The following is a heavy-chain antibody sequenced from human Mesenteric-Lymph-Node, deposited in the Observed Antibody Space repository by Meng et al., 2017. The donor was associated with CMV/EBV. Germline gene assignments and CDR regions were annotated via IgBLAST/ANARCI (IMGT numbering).Heavy chain of an antibody. CDR3: ARNIVVVPAAPYYYYYYGMDV. CDR2: ISSSSTI. D-gene: IGHD2-2*01. J-gene: IGHJ6*02. CDR1: GFIFSSYW. Sequence: GESLKISCAASGFIFSSYWMSWVRQAPGKGLEWVSSISSSSTIYYADSVKGRFTISRDNAKNSLYLQMNSLRAEDTAVYYCARNIVVVPAAPYYYYYYGMDVWGQGTTVTVSS. V-gene: IGHV3-69-1*02.